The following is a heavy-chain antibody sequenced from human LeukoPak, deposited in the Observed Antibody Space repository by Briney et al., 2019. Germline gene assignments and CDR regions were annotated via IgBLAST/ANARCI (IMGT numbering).Heavy chain of an antibody. CDR1: GGSFSGYY. CDR3: ARGRYNWNDVRFDY. J-gene: IGHJ4*02. Sequence: PSETLSLTCAVYGGSFSGYYWGWIRQPPGKGLEWIGSIYHSGSTYYNPSLKSRVAISVDTSKNQFSLKLSSVTAADTAVYYCARGRYNWNDVRFDYWGQGTLVTVSS. V-gene: IGHV4-38-2*01. CDR2: IYHSGST. D-gene: IGHD1-20*01.